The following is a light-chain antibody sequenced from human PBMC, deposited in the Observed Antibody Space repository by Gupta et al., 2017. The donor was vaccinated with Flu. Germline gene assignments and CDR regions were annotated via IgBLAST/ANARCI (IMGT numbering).Light chain of an antibody. Sequence: DAVMTESPLSLPGILGQPASISCRSSESLVYSDGDSYVSWFHQRPGQSPRRLIYKASNRDSGVPDRISGSGSGTDFTLTISRLEAEDVGVYYCMHSTRWPWTFGQGTKVEI. J-gene: IGKJ1*01. CDR3: MHSTRWPWT. CDR1: ESLVYSDGDSY. V-gene: IGKV2-30*01. CDR2: KAS.